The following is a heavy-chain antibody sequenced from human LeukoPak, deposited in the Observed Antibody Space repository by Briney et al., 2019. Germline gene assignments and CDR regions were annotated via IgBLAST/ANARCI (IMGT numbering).Heavy chain of an antibody. D-gene: IGHD1-26*01. V-gene: IGHV3-20*04. J-gene: IGHJ6*03. CDR3: ARDPYSGSYGADYYYYMDV. Sequence: GGSLRLSCAASGFTFDDYGMSWVRQAPGKGLEWVSGINWNGGSTGYADSVKGRFTISRDNAKSSLYLQMNSLRAEDTAVYYCARDPYSGSYGADYYYYMDVWGKGTTVTISS. CDR2: INWNGGST. CDR1: GFTFDDYG.